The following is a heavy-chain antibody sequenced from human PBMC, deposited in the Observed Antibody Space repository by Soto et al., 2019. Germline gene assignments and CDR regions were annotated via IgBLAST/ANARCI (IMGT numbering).Heavy chain of an antibody. CDR1: GDSVSSNSAA. CDR3: ARGGYSGYEVYYYYGMDV. J-gene: IGHJ6*02. D-gene: IGHD5-12*01. V-gene: IGHV6-1*01. CDR2: TYYRSKWHN. Sequence: SQTLSLTCAISGDSVSSNSAAWNWIRQSPSRGLEWLGRTYYRSKWHNDYAVSVKSRIAINPDTSKNQFSLQLSSVTPEDTAVYYCARGGYSGYEVYYYYGMDVWGQGTTVTVSS.